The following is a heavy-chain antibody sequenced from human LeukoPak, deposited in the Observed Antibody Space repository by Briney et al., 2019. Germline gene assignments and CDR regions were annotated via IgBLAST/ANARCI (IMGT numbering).Heavy chain of an antibody. Sequence: SETLSLTCAAYGGSFSGYYWSWIRQPPGKGLEWIGEINHSGSTNYNPSLKSRVTISADTSKNQFSLKLSSVTAADTAVYYCARFTRRYCTNGVCYSVYYYYGMDVWGQGTTVTVSS. V-gene: IGHV4-34*01. CDR1: GGSFSGYY. CDR3: ARFTRRYCTNGVCYSVYYYYGMDV. CDR2: INHSGST. D-gene: IGHD2-8*01. J-gene: IGHJ6*02.